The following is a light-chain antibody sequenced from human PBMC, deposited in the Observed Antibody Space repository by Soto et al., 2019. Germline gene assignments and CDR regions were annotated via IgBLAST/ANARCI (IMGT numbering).Light chain of an antibody. CDR2: AAS. J-gene: IGKJ4*01. Sequence: DIQMPQSPSSLSASVGDRVTITCQASQSIISYLNWYQQKPGKAPKLLIYAASSLQSGVPSRISGSGSGTDFTLTISSLQPEDFATYYCQQSYSTPLIFGGGTKVEIK. CDR3: QQSYSTPLI. CDR1: QSIISY. V-gene: IGKV1-39*01.